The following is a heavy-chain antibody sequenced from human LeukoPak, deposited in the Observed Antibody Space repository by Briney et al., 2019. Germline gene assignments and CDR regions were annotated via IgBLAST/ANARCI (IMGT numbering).Heavy chain of an antibody. CDR3: ATHYCSGGSCYSGAYYYYGMDV. CDR2: IIPMFGIA. Sequence: GASVKVSCKASGGTFSRYAISWVRQAPGQGLEWMGGIIPMFGIANYAQKFQGRVTITADESTSTAYMELSSLKSEDTAVYYCATHYCSGGSCYSGAYYYYGMDVWGQGTTVTVSS. V-gene: IGHV1-69*01. CDR1: GGTFSRYA. D-gene: IGHD2-15*01. J-gene: IGHJ6*02.